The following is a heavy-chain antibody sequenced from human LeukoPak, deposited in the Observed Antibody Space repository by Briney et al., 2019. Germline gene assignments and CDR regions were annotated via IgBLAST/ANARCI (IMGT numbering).Heavy chain of an antibody. CDR1: GFTFSSYS. Sequence: GSLSLSCAASGFTFSSYSMNWVRQAPGKGLEWVSSISSSSSYIYYADSVKGRFTISRDNAKNSLYLQMNSLRAEDTAVYYCARVLRYFDWPLAFDIWGQGTMVTVSS. V-gene: IGHV3-21*01. CDR2: ISSSSSYI. CDR3: ARVLRYFDWPLAFDI. J-gene: IGHJ3*02. D-gene: IGHD3-9*01.